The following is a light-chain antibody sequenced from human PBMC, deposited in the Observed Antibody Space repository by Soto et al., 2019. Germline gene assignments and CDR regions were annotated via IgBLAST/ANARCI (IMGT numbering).Light chain of an antibody. CDR2: DVS. CDR1: SSDVGGYDS. Sequence: QSVLTQPASLSESPGQSIPISCTGNSSDVGGYDSVSWYQQLPGKAPKLLIYDVSNRPSGVSSRFSGSKSDNTASLTISVLQAEDEADYYCNSYTSTITYVFGTETKVTVL. J-gene: IGLJ1*01. V-gene: IGLV2-14*01. CDR3: NSYTSTITYV.